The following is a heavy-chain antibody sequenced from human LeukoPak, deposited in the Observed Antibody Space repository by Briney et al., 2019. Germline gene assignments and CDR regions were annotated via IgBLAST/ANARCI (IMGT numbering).Heavy chain of an antibody. CDR2: ISTSGST. CDR3: ARVVVGATSGNPYYFDY. CDR1: SGSISSYS. Sequence: PSETLSLTCTVASGSISSYSWSWIRQPAGKGLEWIGRISTSGSTNYNPSLKSRVTMSLDTSKNQFSLKLNSVTAADTAVYYCARVVVGATSGNPYYFDYWGQGTLVTVSS. V-gene: IGHV4-4*07. J-gene: IGHJ4*02. D-gene: IGHD1-26*01.